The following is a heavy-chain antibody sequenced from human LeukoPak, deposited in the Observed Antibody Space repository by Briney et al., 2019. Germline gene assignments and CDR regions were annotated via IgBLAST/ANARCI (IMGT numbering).Heavy chain of an antibody. J-gene: IGHJ4*02. V-gene: IGHV4-38-2*02. CDR3: ARDRSVYGGNPDY. CDR1: GYSISSGYY. Sequence: SETLSLTCTVSGYSISSGYYWGWIRQPPGKGLEWIGSIYHSGSTYYNPSLKSRVTISVDTSKNQFSLKLSSATAADTAVYYCARDRSVYGGNPDYWGQGTLVTVSS. CDR2: IYHSGST. D-gene: IGHD4-23*01.